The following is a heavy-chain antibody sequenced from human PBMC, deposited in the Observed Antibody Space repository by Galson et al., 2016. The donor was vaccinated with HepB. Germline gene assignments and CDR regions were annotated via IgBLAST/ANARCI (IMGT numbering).Heavy chain of an antibody. J-gene: IGHJ3*02. CDR1: GYTLPELS. D-gene: IGHD5-18*01. Sequence: SVKVSCKVSGYTLPELSMHWVRQAPGKGLEXMGGFDPDESETIYAQGFQGRVTMSEDTSTDTAYMELSNLRSEDTALYYCATHIDTGTFDIWGQGTMVTVSS. V-gene: IGHV1-24*01. CDR3: ATHIDTGTFDI. CDR2: FDPDESET.